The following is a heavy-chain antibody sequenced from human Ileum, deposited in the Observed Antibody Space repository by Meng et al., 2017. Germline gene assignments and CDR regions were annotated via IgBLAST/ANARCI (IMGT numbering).Heavy chain of an antibody. CDR1: VGSGGSRTCY. D-gene: IGHD6-6*01. CDR2: IYYSGST. CDR3: ARSSTSPASYFFDY. Sequence: LVKSSGTLSLASSGAVGSGGSRTCYWSWIRQHPGEGREWSGHIYYSGSTNSTPSLKSRVTISVDMSKNQFSLKLNSVTAADTAIYFCARSSTSPASYFFDYWGQGTLVTVSS. V-gene: IGHV4-61*01. J-gene: IGHJ4*02.